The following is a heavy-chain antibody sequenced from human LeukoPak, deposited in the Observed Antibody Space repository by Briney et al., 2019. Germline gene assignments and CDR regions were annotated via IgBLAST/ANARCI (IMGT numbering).Heavy chain of an antibody. CDR3: AREPTAAGYVDY. V-gene: IGHV3-23*01. D-gene: IGHD3-16*01. CDR1: GFTFSTYA. J-gene: IGHJ4*02. Sequence: GGSLRLSCAASGFTFSTYAMSWVRQGPGTGLEWVSAISGSGTRTYYADSVKGRFTVSRDNSKNTLYLQMNSLRAEDTAIYYCAREPTAAGYVDYWGQGTLATVSS. CDR2: ISGSGTRT.